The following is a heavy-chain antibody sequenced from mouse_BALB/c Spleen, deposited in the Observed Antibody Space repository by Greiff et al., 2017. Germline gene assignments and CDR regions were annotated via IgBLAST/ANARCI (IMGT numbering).Heavy chain of an antibody. V-gene: IGHV5-6*01. J-gene: IGHJ4*01. CDR1: GFTFSSYG. Sequence: EVQVVESGGDLVKPGGSLKLSCAASGFTFSSYGMSWVRQTPDKRLEWVATISSGGSYTYYPDSVKGRFTISRDNAKNTLYLQMSSLKSEDTAMYYCARRQLGYYAMDYWGQGTSVTVSS. D-gene: IGHD3-2*01. CDR2: ISSGGSYT. CDR3: ARRQLGYYAMDY.